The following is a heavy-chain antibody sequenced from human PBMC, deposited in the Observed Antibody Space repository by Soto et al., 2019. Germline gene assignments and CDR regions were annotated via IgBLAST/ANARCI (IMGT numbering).Heavy chain of an antibody. CDR1: GGSISSSSYY. Sequence: SETLSLTCTVSGGSISSSSYYWGWIRQPPGKGLEWIGSIYYSGSTYYNPSLKSRVTISVDTSKNQFSLKLSSVTAADTAVYYCAAIYDSSGYFDYWGQGTLVTVS. CDR3: AAIYDSSGYFDY. CDR2: IYYSGST. J-gene: IGHJ4*02. V-gene: IGHV4-39*01. D-gene: IGHD3-22*01.